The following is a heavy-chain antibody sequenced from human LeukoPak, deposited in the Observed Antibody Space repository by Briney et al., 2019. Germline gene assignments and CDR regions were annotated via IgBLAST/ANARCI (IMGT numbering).Heavy chain of an antibody. CDR2: IIPIFGTA. J-gene: IGHJ6*03. CDR3: ASRRYYDFWSGYYPRYYYYMDV. V-gene: IGHV1-69*05. CDR1: GGTFSSYA. D-gene: IGHD3-3*01. Sequence: SVKVSXKASGGTFSSYAISWVRQAPGQGLEWMGRIIPIFGTANYAQKFQGRVTITTDESTSTAYMELSSLRSEDTAVYYCASRRYYDFWSGYYPRYYYYMDVWGKGTTVTVSS.